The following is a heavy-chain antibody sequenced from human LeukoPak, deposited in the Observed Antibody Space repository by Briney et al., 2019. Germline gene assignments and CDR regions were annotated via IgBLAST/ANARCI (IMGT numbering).Heavy chain of an antibody. D-gene: IGHD3-22*01. V-gene: IGHV3-30*04. J-gene: IGHJ4*02. Sequence: GGSLRLSCAASGLTFSSHSIYWVRQAPGKGLEWVAVISYDGRIKYYADSVRGRLTISRDNSKNTLYLQMNSLRAEDTAVYYCARRWDYYDSSAIDYWGQGTLVTVSS. CDR3: ARRWDYYDSSAIDY. CDR1: GLTFSSHS. CDR2: ISYDGRIK.